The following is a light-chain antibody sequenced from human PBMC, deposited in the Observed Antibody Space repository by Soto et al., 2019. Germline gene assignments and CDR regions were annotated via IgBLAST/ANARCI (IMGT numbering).Light chain of an antibody. J-gene: IGLJ1*01. Sequence: VVTQPPPMSGAPGERGTISFTGSSSHIGAGYDVHWYQQLPGTAPKLLIYGNSNRPSGVPDRFSGSKSGTSASLAITGLQAEDEADYYCQSYDSSLSGFYVFGTGTRSPS. CDR2: GNS. V-gene: IGLV1-40*01. CDR1: SSHIGAGYD. CDR3: QSYDSSLSGFYV.